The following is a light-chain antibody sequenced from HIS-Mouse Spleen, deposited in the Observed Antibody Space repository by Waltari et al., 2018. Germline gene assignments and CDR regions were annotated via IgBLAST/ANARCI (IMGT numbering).Light chain of an antibody. Sequence: QSVLTQPPSASGTPGQRVTISCSGSSPNIGSNYVYWYQQPPGTAPQLLIYRNKQRPSRVPDRCSGSKSGTSASLAISGLRSEDEADYYCAAWDDSLSGPVFGGGTKLTVL. J-gene: IGLJ3*02. CDR2: RNK. CDR1: SPNIGSNY. V-gene: IGLV1-47*01. CDR3: AAWDDSLSGPV.